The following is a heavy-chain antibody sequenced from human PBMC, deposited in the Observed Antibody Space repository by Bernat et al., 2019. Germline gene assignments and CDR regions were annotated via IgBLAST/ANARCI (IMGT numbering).Heavy chain of an antibody. V-gene: IGHV4-31*03. CDR1: GGSISSGGYY. CDR3: ARGGDDRMEFDY. CDR2: IYYSGST. J-gene: IGHJ4*02. D-gene: IGHD3-22*01. Sequence: QVQLQDSGPGLVKPSQTLSLTCTVSGGSISSGGYYWSWLRQHPGKGLEWIGYIYYSGSTYYNPTLKGRVTISVDTSKNQFYLKLSSVTAADKAVYYCARGGDDRMEFDYWGQGTLVTVSS.